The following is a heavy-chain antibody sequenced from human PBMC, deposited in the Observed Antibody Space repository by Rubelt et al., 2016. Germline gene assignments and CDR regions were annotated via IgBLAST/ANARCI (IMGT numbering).Heavy chain of an antibody. D-gene: IGHD3-22*01. Sequence: QMQLQESGPGLVKPSGTLSLTCTVSGVSLTRSNWWTWVRQPPGKGLEWMGELYHSGSTNYNPSLKSRVTISVDTAKNQCPLKLSSVSAADTAGYYCARARFAYDSGASPDSWGQGTLVTVSS. CDR1: GVSLTRSNW. CDR2: LYHSGST. V-gene: IGHV4-4*02. J-gene: IGHJ4*02. CDR3: ARARFAYDSGASPDS.